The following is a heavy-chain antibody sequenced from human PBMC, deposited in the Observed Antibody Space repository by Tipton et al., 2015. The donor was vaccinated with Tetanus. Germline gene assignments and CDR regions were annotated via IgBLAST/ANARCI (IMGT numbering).Heavy chain of an antibody. V-gene: IGHV4-34*01. D-gene: IGHD3-3*01. CDR3: ARGRTMSGVVAPFDL. Sequence: GLVKPSETLSLTCGVSDGSFNAYYWSWIRQTPGKGLEWIGEVNQSGSTKYNPSFNSRAAISVDTSKSQFSLRVRPVTAADTAVYYCARGRTMSGVVAPFDLWGQGTQVTVSS. CDR1: DGSFNAYY. CDR2: VNQSGST. J-gene: IGHJ4*02.